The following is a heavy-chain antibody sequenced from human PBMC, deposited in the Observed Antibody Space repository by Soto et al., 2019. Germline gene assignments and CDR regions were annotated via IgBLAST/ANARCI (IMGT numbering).Heavy chain of an antibody. Sequence: QVQLVQSGAEVRKPGSSVKVSCKASGGTFTTYDISWVRQAPGQGLEWVGGIIPLFDATKYAQKFHGRVTITADKSTGTAYMELSSLRSEDTAMYYCARDRSSSWYNGTFYFDSWGQGTLVTVSS. J-gene: IGHJ4*02. D-gene: IGHD6-19*01. CDR1: GGTFTTYD. V-gene: IGHV1-69*06. CDR3: ARDRSSSWYNGTFYFDS. CDR2: IIPLFDAT.